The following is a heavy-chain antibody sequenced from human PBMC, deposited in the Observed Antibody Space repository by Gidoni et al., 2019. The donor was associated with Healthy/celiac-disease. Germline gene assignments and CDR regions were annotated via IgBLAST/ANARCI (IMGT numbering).Heavy chain of an antibody. V-gene: IGHV3-30*18. CDR3: AKGHDILTGYYFDY. J-gene: IGHJ4*02. CDR1: GFTFSSYG. D-gene: IGHD3-9*01. Sequence: QVQLVESGGGVAQPGRSLRLSCAASGFTFSSYGMHWVRQAPGKGLEWVAVISYDGSNKYYADSVKGRFTISRDNSKNTLYLQMNSLRAEDTAVYYCAKGHDILTGYYFDYWGQGTLVTVSS. CDR2: ISYDGSNK.